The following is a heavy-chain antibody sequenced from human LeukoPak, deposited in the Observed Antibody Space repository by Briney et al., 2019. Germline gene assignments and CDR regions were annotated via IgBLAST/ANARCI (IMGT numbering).Heavy chain of an antibody. Sequence: SETLSLTCAVSGYSISSGYYWGWIRQPPGKGLEWIGSIYYSGSTYYNPSLKSRVTISVDTSKNQFSLKLSSVTAADTAVYYCARTMYYDFWSGYYTYLDYWGQGTLVTVSS. D-gene: IGHD3-3*01. CDR1: GYSISSGYY. V-gene: IGHV4-38-2*01. CDR2: IYYSGST. CDR3: ARTMYYDFWSGYYTYLDY. J-gene: IGHJ4*02.